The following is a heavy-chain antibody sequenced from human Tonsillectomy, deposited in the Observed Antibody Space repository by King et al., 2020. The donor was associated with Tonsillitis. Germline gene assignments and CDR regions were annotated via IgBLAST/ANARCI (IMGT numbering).Heavy chain of an antibody. CDR3: ARVPLRFLGGCQGVPQCSFDI. J-gene: IGHJ3*02. D-gene: IGHD3-3*01. CDR2: IDYSGST. CDR1: GGSISSYY. V-gene: IGHV4-59*01. Sequence: QLQESGPGLVKPSETLSLTCTVSGGSISSYYWSWIRQPPGKGLEWIGYIDYSGSTNYNPSLKSRVTISVETFKNQFSLRLRSVTAADTAVYYCARVPLRFLGGCQGVPQCSFDIWGQRTMVTVSS.